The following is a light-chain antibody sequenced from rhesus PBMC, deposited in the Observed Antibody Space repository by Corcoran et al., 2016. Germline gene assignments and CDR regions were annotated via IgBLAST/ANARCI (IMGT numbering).Light chain of an antibody. CDR2: GAS. V-gene: IGKV3-24*04. CDR3: QQSGNLWT. CDR1: QSVGSY. Sequence: ETVVTQSPATLSLSPGERDTLSCRASQSVGSYLAWYQQKPGQAPGLLLYGASSRATGIPYKFSVSGSGTDFTLTIRSLEPEDVGVYYCQQSGNLWTFGQGTKVEIK. J-gene: IGKJ1*01.